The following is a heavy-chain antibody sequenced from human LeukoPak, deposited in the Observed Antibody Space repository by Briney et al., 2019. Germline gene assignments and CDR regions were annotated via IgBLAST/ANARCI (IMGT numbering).Heavy chain of an antibody. J-gene: IGHJ3*02. Sequence: DSCEASRGTSCGYAISCVPQAPGQRLEWMGGIFPIFGIANYAQNFQGRVTITTDESTSTAYMELSSLRSEDTAVYYCARGLLRFLEWAAFDIWGQGTMVTVSS. V-gene: IGHV1-69*05. CDR3: ARGLLRFLEWAAFDI. CDR2: IFPIFGIA. D-gene: IGHD3-3*01. CDR1: RGTSCGYA.